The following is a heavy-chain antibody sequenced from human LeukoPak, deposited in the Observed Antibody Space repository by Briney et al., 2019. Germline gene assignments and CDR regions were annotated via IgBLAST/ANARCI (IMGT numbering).Heavy chain of an antibody. Sequence: SETLSHTCTVSGDSISSYYWSWIRQPPGKGLEWIGYIYNSETTNYNPSLESRVTISEDTSKNQFSLMLTSVTAADTAVYYCARVVSSHYWPEGMDVWGQGTTVTVSS. D-gene: IGHD1-26*01. CDR2: IYNSETT. J-gene: IGHJ6*02. CDR1: GDSISSYY. V-gene: IGHV4-59*01. CDR3: ARVVSSHYWPEGMDV.